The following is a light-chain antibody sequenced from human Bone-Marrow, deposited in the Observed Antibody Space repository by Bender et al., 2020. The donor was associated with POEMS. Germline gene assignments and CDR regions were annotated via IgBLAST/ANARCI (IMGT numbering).Light chain of an antibody. V-gene: IGLV2-14*02. CDR1: SSDVGTYNL. CDR3: QSYDTSLSISGV. Sequence: QSALTQPASVSGSPGQSITISCIGTSSDVGTYNLVSWYQHHAGKAPKLLIYEASKRPSGVSDRFSGSKSGTSASLDITGLQAEDEGDYYCQSYDTSLSISGVFGSGTKVTVL. J-gene: IGLJ1*01. CDR2: EAS.